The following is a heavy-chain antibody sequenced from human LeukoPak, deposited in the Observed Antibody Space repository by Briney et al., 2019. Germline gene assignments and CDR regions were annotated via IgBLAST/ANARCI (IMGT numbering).Heavy chain of an antibody. V-gene: IGHV3-7*02. J-gene: IGHJ4*02. D-gene: IGHD3-22*01. CDR2: IKQDGSEK. CDR3: ARIRSYDSSGPDY. CDR1: GFTFSSYW. Sequence: GGSLRLSCAASGFTFSSYWMSWVRQAPGKGLEWVANIKQDGSEKYYVDSVKGRFTISRDNAKNSLYLQMNSLRAEDTAVYYCARIRSYDSSGPDYWGQGTLVTVSS.